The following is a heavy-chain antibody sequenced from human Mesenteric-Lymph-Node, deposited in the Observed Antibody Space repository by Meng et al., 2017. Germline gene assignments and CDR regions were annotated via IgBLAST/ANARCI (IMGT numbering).Heavy chain of an antibody. D-gene: IGHD6-19*01. CDR3: ARMVGQWLVIDY. J-gene: IGHJ4*02. V-gene: IGHV1-69*05. CDR2: IIPIFGTA. CDR1: GYTFTSYY. Sequence: SVKVSCKASGYTFTSYYMHWVRQAPGQGLEWMGGIIPIFGTANYAQKFQGRVTITTDESTSTAYMELSSLRSEDTAVYYCARMVGQWLVIDYWGQGTLVTVSS.